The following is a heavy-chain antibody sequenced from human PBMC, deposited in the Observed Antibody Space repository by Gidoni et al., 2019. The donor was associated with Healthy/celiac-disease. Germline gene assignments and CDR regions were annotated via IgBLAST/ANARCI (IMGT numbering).Heavy chain of an antibody. V-gene: IGHV3-48*03. J-gene: IGHJ6*02. Sequence: EVQLVESGGGLVQPGGSLRLSCAASGFTFSSYEMNWVRQAPGKGLEWVSYISSSGSTIYYADSVKGRFTISRDNAKNSLYLQMNSLRAEDTAVYYCAREEGGTLRFLEWLPAESYYYYGMDVWGQGTTVTVSS. CDR1: GFTFSSYE. CDR3: AREEGGTLRFLEWLPAESYYYYGMDV. D-gene: IGHD3-3*01. CDR2: ISSSGSTI.